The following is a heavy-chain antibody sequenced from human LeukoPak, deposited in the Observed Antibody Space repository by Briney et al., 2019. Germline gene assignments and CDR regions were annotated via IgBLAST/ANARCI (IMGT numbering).Heavy chain of an antibody. Sequence: SRGSLRLSCAASGFTFSSYWMHWVRQAPGKGLWWVSRINSDGSSTSYADSVKGRFTISRDNAKNTLYLQMNSLRAEDTAVYYCARAVRYYGMDVWGKGTTVTVSS. V-gene: IGHV3-74*01. J-gene: IGHJ6*04. D-gene: IGHD6-6*01. CDR3: ARAVRYYGMDV. CDR1: GFTFSSYW. CDR2: INSDGSST.